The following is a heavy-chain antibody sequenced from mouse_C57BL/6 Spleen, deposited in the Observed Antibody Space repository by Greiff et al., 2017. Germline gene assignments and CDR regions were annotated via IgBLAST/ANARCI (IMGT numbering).Heavy chain of an antibody. D-gene: IGHD2-3*01. Sequence: EVKLVESGGGLVQPGGSMKLSCVASGFTFSNYWMNWVRQSPEKGLEWVAQIRLKSDNYATHYAESVKGRFTISRDDSKSSVYLQMNNLRAEDTGIYYCTGRDGYYWYAMDYWGQGTSVTVSS. CDR2: IRLKSDNYAT. CDR3: TGRDGYYWYAMDY. V-gene: IGHV6-3*01. J-gene: IGHJ4*01. CDR1: GFTFSNYW.